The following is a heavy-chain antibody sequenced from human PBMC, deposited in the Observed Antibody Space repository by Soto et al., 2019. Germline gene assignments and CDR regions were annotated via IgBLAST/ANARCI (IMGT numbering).Heavy chain of an antibody. V-gene: IGHV4-39*01. CDR3: GLAAAGWVGNWFDP. D-gene: IGHD6-13*01. Sequence: SETLSLTCTVSGGSISSSSYYWGWIRQPPGKGLEWIGSIYYSGSTYYNPSLKSRVTISVDTSKNQFPLKLSSVTAADTAVYYCGLAAAGWVGNWFDPWGQGTLVTVSS. CDR1: GGSISSSSYY. J-gene: IGHJ5*02. CDR2: IYYSGST.